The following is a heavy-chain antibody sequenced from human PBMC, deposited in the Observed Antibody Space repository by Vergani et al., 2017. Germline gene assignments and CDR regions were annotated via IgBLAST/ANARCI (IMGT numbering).Heavy chain of an antibody. CDR2: LSASDRRT. D-gene: IGHD5-12*01. Sequence: EVQLLESGGDLVQPGGSLRLSCAASGFTFIMHAMSWVRQAPGKGLEWVSTLSASDRRTHYADSVKGRFTISRDNSKNTLYLQMNSLRAEDTAVYYCARVGSGYDRYYYYYYMDVWGKXP. CDR3: ARVGSGYDRYYYYYYMDV. J-gene: IGHJ6*03. V-gene: IGHV3-23*01. CDR1: GFTFIMHA.